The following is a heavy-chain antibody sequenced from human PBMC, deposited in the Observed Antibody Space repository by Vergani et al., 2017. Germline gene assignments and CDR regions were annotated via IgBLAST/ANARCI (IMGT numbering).Heavy chain of an antibody. CDR1: GGSISSGDYY. J-gene: IGHJ5*02. CDR3: AGVGMVRGVIGH. CDR2: IYYSGST. Sequence: QVQLQESGPGLVKPSQTLSLTCTVSGGSISSGDYYWSWIRQPPGKGLEWIWYIYYSGSTHYNPSLKSRVTVSVDTSKNQFSLKLSCVTAADTAVYYCAGVGMVRGVIGHWGQGTLVTVSS. D-gene: IGHD3-10*01. V-gene: IGHV4-30-4*01.